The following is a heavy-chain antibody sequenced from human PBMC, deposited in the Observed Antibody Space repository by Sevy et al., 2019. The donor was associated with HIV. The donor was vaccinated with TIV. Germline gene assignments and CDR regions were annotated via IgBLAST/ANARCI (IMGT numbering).Heavy chain of an antibody. CDR1: GFTFSSYG. D-gene: IGHD3-16*02. CDR2: ISYDGSNK. Sequence: GGSLRLSCAASGFTFSSYGMHWVRQAPGKGLEWVAVISYDGSNKYYADSVKGRFTISRDNSKNTLYLQMNSLRAEDTAVYYCAKDELDDYVWGSYRDHYLPDYWGQGTLVIVSS. J-gene: IGHJ4*02. CDR3: AKDELDDYVWGSYRDHYLPDY. V-gene: IGHV3-30*18.